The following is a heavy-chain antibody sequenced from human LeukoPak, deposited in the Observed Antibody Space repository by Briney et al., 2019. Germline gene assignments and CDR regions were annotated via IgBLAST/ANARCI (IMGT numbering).Heavy chain of an antibody. D-gene: IGHD3-16*02. CDR2: INHSGST. J-gene: IGHJ4*02. CDR1: GGSFSGYY. CDR3: ARGDLGSYRIDY. V-gene: IGHV4-34*01. Sequence: NPSETLSLTCAVYGGSFSGYYWSWIRQPPGKGLEWIGEINHSGSTNYNPSPKSRVTISVDTSKNQFSLKLSSVTAADTAVYYCARGDLGSYRIDYWGQGTLVTVSS.